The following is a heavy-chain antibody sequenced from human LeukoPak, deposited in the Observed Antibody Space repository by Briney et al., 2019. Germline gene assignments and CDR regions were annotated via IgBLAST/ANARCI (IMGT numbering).Heavy chain of an antibody. D-gene: IGHD3-10*01. CDR1: GLIFTDYY. CDR2: ISPSGTVI. J-gene: IGHJ4*02. V-gene: IGHV3-11*01. Sequence: GGSLRLSCSASGLIFTDYYMSWIRQAPGKGLEWVSYISPSGTVIYNGDSVKGRFTISRDNAKKSLYLQMNSLRAEDTAVYYCARDYNCWGQGTLVTVSS. CDR3: ARDYNC.